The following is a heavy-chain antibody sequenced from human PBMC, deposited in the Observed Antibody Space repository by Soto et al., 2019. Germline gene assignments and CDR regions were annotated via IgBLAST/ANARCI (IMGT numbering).Heavy chain of an antibody. J-gene: IGHJ4*02. Sequence: GGSLRLSCEASGFTPRNYAMTWIRQAPGKGLEWVSLISANDVAMYYAESVKTRFTISTDQSRNTVYLQMDSLRADDTAIYYCAKAKNDYNWDNRPPFDYWGQGTLVTVSS. CDR3: AKAKNDYNWDNRPPFDY. CDR2: ISANDVAM. V-gene: IGHV3-23*01. CDR1: GFTPRNYA. D-gene: IGHD1-20*01.